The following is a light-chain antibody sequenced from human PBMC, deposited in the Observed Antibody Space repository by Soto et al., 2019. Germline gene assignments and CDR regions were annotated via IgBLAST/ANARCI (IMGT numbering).Light chain of an antibody. CDR2: DAS. CDR3: QQYGSSGT. CDR1: QSISDW. Sequence: DIQVTQSPSTLSASVGDRVTITCRTSQSISDWLAWYQHKPGKAPKLLIYDASNRATGIPDRFSGSGSGTDFTLTISRLEPEDFAVYYCQQYGSSGTFGQGTKVEIK. J-gene: IGKJ1*01. V-gene: IGKV1-5*01.